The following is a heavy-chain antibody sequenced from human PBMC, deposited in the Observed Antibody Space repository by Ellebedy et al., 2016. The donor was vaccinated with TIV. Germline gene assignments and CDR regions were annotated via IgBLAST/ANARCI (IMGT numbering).Heavy chain of an antibody. CDR3: AKDWSTVTTVLTTELDS. D-gene: IGHD4-17*01. J-gene: IGHJ4*02. Sequence: PGGSLRLSCAASGFTFRSYWMSWVRQAPGKGLEWVANINQDGSEKYYMGSMKGRFTIARDNAENLLFLQMDSLRTEDTAVYYCAKDWSTVTTVLTTELDSWGQGTLVTVAS. CDR2: INQDGSEK. CDR1: GFTFRSYW. V-gene: IGHV3-7*03.